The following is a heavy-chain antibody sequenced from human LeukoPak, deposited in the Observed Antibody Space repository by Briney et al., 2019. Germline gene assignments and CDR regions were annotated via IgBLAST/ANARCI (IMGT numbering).Heavy chain of an antibody. CDR3: ARVGGNSREMDAFDI. Sequence: ASVKVSCKTSGYTFTGYYIHWVRQAPGQGLEWMGIINPSGGSTSYAQKFQGRVTMTRDTSTSTVYMELSSLRSEDTAVYYCARVGGNSREMDAFDIWGQGTMVTVSS. V-gene: IGHV1-46*01. J-gene: IGHJ3*02. CDR1: GYTFTGYY. D-gene: IGHD4-23*01. CDR2: INPSGGST.